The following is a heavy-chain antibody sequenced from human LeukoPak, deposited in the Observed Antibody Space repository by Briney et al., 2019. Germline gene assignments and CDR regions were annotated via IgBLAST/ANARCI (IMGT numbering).Heavy chain of an antibody. J-gene: IGHJ4*02. D-gene: IGHD1-26*01. Sequence: GGSLRLSCAASGFIFNSYGMNWVRQAPGKGLEWVAFIHYDGNNKYYAVAVKGRFTIARDNSKNTLYLQMNSLRAEDTAVYYCAKEYPLVGSTGFLLDYWGQGTLVTASS. V-gene: IGHV3-30*02. CDR3: AKEYPLVGSTGFLLDY. CDR2: IHYDGNNK. CDR1: GFIFNSYG.